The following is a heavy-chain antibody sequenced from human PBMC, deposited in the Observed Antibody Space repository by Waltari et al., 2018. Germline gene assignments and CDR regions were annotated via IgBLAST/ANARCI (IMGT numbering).Heavy chain of an antibody. Sequence: EGQLLASGGGLVRPGGSVRLSCAASGLSLSRYNLHWVRQPPGKGLEWVSSISSDSSYMHYADSVKGRFTISRDNAKNSLYLQLNSLRAEDTAVYYCATGGRGFYLGYWGQGTLVTVSS. D-gene: IGHD3-10*01. CDR1: GLSLSRYN. CDR2: ISSDSSYM. CDR3: ATGGRGFYLGY. J-gene: IGHJ4*02. V-gene: IGHV3-21*02.